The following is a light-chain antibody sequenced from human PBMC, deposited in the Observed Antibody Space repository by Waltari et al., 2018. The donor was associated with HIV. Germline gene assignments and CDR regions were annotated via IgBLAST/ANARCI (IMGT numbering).Light chain of an antibody. CDR1: AFPKKY. Sequence: SSELPQPPSVSVSPGPTARITCSGDAFPKKYAYWYQQKSGQAPVLVIYEDSKRPSGIPERFSGSSSGTVATLTISGAQVEDEADYYCYSTDSSDWVFGGGTKLTVL. CDR2: EDS. CDR3: YSTDSSDWV. V-gene: IGLV3-10*01. J-gene: IGLJ3*02.